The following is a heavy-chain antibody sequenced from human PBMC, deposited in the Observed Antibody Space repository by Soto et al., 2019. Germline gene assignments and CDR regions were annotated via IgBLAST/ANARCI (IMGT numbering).Heavy chain of an antibody. D-gene: IGHD2-15*01. Sequence: SETLSLTCTVSGGYISSYYWNWIRQSPGKGLEWIGYAFYSGSTKYSPSFKSRVTISVDTSKNQFSLNLRSVTAADTAVYYCAYSETYAWFDPWGQGTLVTVSS. J-gene: IGHJ5*02. CDR2: AFYSGST. V-gene: IGHV4-59*01. CDR1: GGYISSYY. CDR3: AYSETYAWFDP.